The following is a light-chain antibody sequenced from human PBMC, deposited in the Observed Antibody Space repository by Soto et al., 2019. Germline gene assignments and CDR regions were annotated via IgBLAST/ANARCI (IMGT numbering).Light chain of an antibody. CDR2: GAS. V-gene: IGKV3-20*01. CDR1: QSVDSSF. Sequence: EIVLTQSPGSLSLSPGERATLSCRASQSVDSSFFAWYQKKPGQAPRLLIYGASKRATGIPDRFSGSGSGTDFTLTISRLEPEDFAVYYCQQYVISVTFRQGTKVEIK. CDR3: QQYVISVT. J-gene: IGKJ1*01.